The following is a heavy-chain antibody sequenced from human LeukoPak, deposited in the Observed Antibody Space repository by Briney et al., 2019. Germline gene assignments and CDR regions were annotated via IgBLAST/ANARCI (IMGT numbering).Heavy chain of an antibody. D-gene: IGHD3-10*01. CDR3: AKEYIWFGELSTDAFDI. CDR2: ITSISSAS. J-gene: IGHJ3*02. Sequence: PGGSLRLSCAASGFTFSIYAMSWVRQAPGKGLEWVSSITSISSASFYADSVKGRFTISRDNSRDTLYLQMNSLRAEDTAVYYCAKEYIWFGELSTDAFDIWGQGTMVTASS. V-gene: IGHV3-23*01. CDR1: GFTFSIYA.